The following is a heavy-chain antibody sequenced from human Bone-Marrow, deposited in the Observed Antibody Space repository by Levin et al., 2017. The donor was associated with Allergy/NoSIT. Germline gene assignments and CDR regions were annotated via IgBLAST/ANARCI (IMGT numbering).Heavy chain of an antibody. CDR2: INLADSDT. Sequence: KPGESLKISCKGSGYSFTNDWIGWVRQMPGKGLEWMGIINLADSDTRYSPPFEGQVIISADKSINTAYLQWRSLKASDTAMYYCARQLVTPPYYYYYTDVWGQGTTVTVSS. CDR3: ARQLVTPPYYYYYTDV. V-gene: IGHV5-51*01. CDR1: GYSFTNDW. J-gene: IGHJ6*03. D-gene: IGHD2-8*02.